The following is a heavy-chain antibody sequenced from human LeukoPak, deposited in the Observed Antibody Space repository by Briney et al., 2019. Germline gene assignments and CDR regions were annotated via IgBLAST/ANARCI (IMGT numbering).Heavy chain of an antibody. CDR1: GYSISSGYY. Sequence: SETLSLTCTVSGYSISSGYYWGWIRQPPGKGLEWIGSIYHSGRTYYNPSLKSRVTISIDTSKNQFSMKVNSVTAADTAVYYCARDRVRPAGAFDIWGQGTMVTVSS. CDR2: IYHSGRT. V-gene: IGHV4-38-2*02. J-gene: IGHJ3*02. D-gene: IGHD2-2*01. CDR3: ARDRVRPAGAFDI.